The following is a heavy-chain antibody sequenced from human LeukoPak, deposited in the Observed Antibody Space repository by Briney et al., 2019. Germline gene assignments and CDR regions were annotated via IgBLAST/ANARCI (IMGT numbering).Heavy chain of an antibody. J-gene: IGHJ5*02. Sequence: ASVKVSCKGSGYTFTSYSIHWVRQAPGQGLEWMGWINGGNGNTEYSQKFQGRVTITRDTSASTAYMELSSLRSEDTAVYYCARAYGSGTYSNCFDPWGQGTLVTVSS. V-gene: IGHV1-3*01. CDR2: INGGNGNT. D-gene: IGHD3-10*01. CDR1: GYTFTSYS. CDR3: ARAYGSGTYSNCFDP.